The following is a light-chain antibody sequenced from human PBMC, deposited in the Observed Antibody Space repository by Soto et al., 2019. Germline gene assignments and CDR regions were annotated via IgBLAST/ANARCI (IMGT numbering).Light chain of an antibody. J-gene: IGKJ2*01. Sequence: EIVMTQSPATLSVSSGERATLSCRASQTLSRNLAWYQQRPGQAPRLLIHGASTRATGVPARFSGSGSGTVFTLAVSGVQSRDFSVSCCQRYDRWPQTFGQGTKLQIK. CDR3: QRYDRWPQT. CDR1: QTLSRN. V-gene: IGKV3-15*01. CDR2: GAS.